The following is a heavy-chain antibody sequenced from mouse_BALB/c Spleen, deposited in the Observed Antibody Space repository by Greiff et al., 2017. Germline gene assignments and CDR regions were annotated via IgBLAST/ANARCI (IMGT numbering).Heavy chain of an antibody. CDR3: ARPFYYDYDGFAY. CDR1: GFTFSSFG. J-gene: IGHJ3*01. Sequence: EVQGVESGGGLVQPGGSRKLSCAASGFTFSSFGMHWVRQAPEKGLEWVAYISSGSSTIYYADTVKGRFTISRDNPKNTLFLQMTSLRSEDTAMYDCARPFYYDYDGFAYWGQGTLVTVSA. CDR2: ISSGSSTI. D-gene: IGHD2-4*01. V-gene: IGHV5-17*02.